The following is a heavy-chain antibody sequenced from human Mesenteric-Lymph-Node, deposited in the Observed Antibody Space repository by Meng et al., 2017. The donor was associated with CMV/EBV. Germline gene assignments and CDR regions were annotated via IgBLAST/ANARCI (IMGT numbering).Heavy chain of an antibody. D-gene: IGHD6-25*01. V-gene: IGHV3-23*01. CDR1: EFSFKDYA. CDR2: ISSRGGST. Sequence: GGSLRLSCTASEFSFKDYAMTWVRQAPGKGLEWVSAISSRGGSTYYADSVKGRFTISRDNSKNTLYLQMNSLRAEDTAVYYCAREASATLYYYYGMDVWGQGTTVTVSS. J-gene: IGHJ6*02. CDR3: AREASATLYYYYGMDV.